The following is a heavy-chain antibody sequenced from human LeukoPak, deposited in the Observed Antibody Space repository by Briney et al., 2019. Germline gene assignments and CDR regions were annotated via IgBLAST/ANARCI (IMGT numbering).Heavy chain of an antibody. CDR3: ARDGDNSNWYGPWFDP. D-gene: IGHD6-13*01. J-gene: IGHJ5*02. CDR2: IYTSGST. V-gene: IGHV4-4*07. CDR1: GGSISSYY. Sequence: PSETLSLTCTVSGGSISSYYWSRIRQPAGKGLEWIGRIYTSGSTNYNPSLKSRVTMSVDTSKNQFSLKLSSVTAADTAIYFCARDGDNSNWYGPWFDPWGQGTLVTVSS.